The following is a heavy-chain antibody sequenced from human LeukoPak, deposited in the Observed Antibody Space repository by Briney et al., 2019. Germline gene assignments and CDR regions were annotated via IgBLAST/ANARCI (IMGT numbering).Heavy chain of an antibody. V-gene: IGHV1-2*02. J-gene: IGHJ5*02. D-gene: IGHD1-26*01. CDR1: GYTFTGYY. Sequence: ASVKVSCKASGYTFTGYYMHWVRQAPGQGLEWMGWINPNSGGTNYAQKFQGRVTMTRDTSISTAYMELSRLRSDDTAVYYCARGSRLLVGATQDWFDPWGQGTLVTVSS. CDR2: INPNSGGT. CDR3: ARGSRLLVGATQDWFDP.